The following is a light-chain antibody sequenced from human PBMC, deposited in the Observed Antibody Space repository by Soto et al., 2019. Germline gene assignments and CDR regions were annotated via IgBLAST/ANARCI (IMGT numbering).Light chain of an antibody. CDR1: QDIRND. J-gene: IGKJ1*01. CDR2: AAS. CDR3: LQHYNDPWT. V-gene: IGKV1-6*01. Sequence: IQMTQSPSSLSASDGDRVTITCRASQDIRNDLGWYQQTPGKAPTVLIYAASTLQSGVPPRFSGSGSGTDFTLTINSLQPEDFATYFCLQHYNDPWTFGQGTKVEIK.